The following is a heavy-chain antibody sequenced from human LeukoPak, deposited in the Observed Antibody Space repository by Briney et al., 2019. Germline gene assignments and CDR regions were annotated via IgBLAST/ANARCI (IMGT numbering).Heavy chain of an antibody. V-gene: IGHV4-61*03. CDR1: GGSISSGGYS. D-gene: IGHD3-22*01. Sequence: SETLSLTCAVSGGSISSGGYSWSRIRQPPGKGLEWIGYIYYSGSTNYNPSLRSRVTISVDTSKKHFSLKLNSVTTADTAVYYCAREPAYYYDSSGYDTDYWGQGTLVTVSS. J-gene: IGHJ4*02. CDR3: AREPAYYYDSSGYDTDY. CDR2: IYYSGST.